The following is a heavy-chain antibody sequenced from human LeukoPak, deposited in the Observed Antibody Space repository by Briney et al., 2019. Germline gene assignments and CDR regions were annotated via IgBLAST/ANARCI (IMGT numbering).Heavy chain of an antibody. Sequence: ASVKVSCKASGYTFTNYVINWVRQAPGHGLEWMGWISAYNGNINYAQKLQGRVTMTTDTFTSTAYMELRSLRSDDTAVYYCAREGEYCSGGTCHSPLNWFDPWGQGTLVTVSS. V-gene: IGHV1-18*01. CDR2: ISAYNGNI. J-gene: IGHJ5*02. CDR1: GYTFTNYV. D-gene: IGHD2-15*01. CDR3: AREGEYCSGGTCHSPLNWFDP.